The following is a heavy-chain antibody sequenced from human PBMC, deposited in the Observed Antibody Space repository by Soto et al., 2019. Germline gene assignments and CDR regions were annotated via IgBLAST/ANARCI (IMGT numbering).Heavy chain of an antibody. CDR2: MNPNSGNT. CDR3: ARVELGYYYYYYMDV. CDR1: GYTFTSYD. D-gene: IGHD1-7*01. V-gene: IGHV1-8*01. J-gene: IGHJ6*03. Sequence: VSVKVSCKASGYTFTSYDINWVRQATGQGLEWMGWMNPNSGNTGYAQKFQGRVTMTRNTSISTAYMELSSLRSEDTAVYYCARVELGYYYYYYMDVWGKGTTVTVSS.